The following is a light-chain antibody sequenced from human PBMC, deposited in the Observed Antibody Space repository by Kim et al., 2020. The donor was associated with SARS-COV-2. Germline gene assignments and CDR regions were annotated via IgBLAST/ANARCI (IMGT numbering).Light chain of an antibody. CDR2: EAS. CDR1: QSVNSNY. Sequence: EIVLTQSPGTLSLSPGERATLSCRASQSVNSNYLAWYQQKPGQAPRLVMYEASSRATGIPDRFSGIGSGTDFILTISSLEPEDFAVYYCQQYATSPITFGQGTRLEIK. J-gene: IGKJ5*01. CDR3: QQYATSPIT. V-gene: IGKV3-20*01.